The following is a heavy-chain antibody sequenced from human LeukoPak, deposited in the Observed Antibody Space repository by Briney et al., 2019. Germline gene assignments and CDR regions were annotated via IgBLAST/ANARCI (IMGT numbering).Heavy chain of an antibody. Sequence: PEASVKVSCKASGYTFTSYDINWVRQATGQGLEWMGWMNPNSGNTGYAQKFQGRVTMTRNTSISTAYMELSSLRSEDTAVYYCATRAPYYDILTGYYTDRYFDLWGRGTLVTVSS. CDR3: ATRAPYYDILTGYYTDRYFDL. CDR1: GYTFTSYD. CDR2: MNPNSGNT. V-gene: IGHV1-8*01. J-gene: IGHJ2*01. D-gene: IGHD3-9*01.